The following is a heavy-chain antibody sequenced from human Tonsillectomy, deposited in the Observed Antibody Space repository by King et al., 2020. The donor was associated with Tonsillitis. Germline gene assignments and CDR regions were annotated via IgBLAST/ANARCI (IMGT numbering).Heavy chain of an antibody. CDR1: GGTFSSYA. CDR3: ARALAYCSGGSCYSNYFDY. CDR2: IIPILGIA. V-gene: IGHV1-69*09. Sequence: VQLVESGAEVKKPGSSVKVSCKASGGTFSSYAISWVRQAPGQGLEWMGRIIPILGIANYAQKFQGRVTITADKSTSTAYMELSSLGSEDTAVYYCARALAYCSGGSCYSNYFDYWGQGTLVTVSS. J-gene: IGHJ4*02. D-gene: IGHD2-15*01.